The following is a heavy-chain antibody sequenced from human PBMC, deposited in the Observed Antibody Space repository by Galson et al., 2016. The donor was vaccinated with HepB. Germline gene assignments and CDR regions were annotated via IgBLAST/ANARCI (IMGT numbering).Heavy chain of an antibody. Sequence: SLRLSCAASGFTFSDKYMGWIRQAPGQGLEWISYMSTRGRTISYADSVKGRLIISRDNANNSLYLQINSLRAEDTATYYCATLTGNYFDYWGQGTLVAVSS. D-gene: IGHD7-27*01. V-gene: IGHV3-11*01. CDR1: GFTFSDKY. CDR2: MSTRGRTI. CDR3: ATLTGNYFDY. J-gene: IGHJ4*02.